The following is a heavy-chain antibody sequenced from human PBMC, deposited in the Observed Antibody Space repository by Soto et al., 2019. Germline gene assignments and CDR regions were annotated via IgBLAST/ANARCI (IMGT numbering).Heavy chain of an antibody. CDR2: IKSKTDGGTT. V-gene: IGHV3-15*01. D-gene: IGHD2-2*01. Sequence: EVQLVESGGGLVKPGGSLRLSCAASGFTFSNAWMSWVRQAPGKGLEWVGRIKSKTDGGTTDYAAPVKGRFTISRDDSKNTLYLQMNSLKTEDTAVYYCTTDKTTAPADYYYYYGMDVWGQGTTVTVSS. CDR1: GFTFSNAW. CDR3: TTDKTTAPADYYYYYGMDV. J-gene: IGHJ6*02.